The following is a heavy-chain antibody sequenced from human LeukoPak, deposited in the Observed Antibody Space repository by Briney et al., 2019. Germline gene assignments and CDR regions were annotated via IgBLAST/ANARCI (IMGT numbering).Heavy chain of an antibody. CDR1: GFTFSSSW. Sequence: PGGSLRLSCAASGFTFSSSWMHWVRQAPGKGLVWVSHVNSDGSSTNYADSVKGRFTISRDNAKNTLYLQMNSLRAEDTAVYYCVRDVPGEGIDYWGQGTLVTVSS. J-gene: IGHJ4*02. CDR3: VRDVPGEGIDY. D-gene: IGHD3-10*01. V-gene: IGHV3-74*01. CDR2: VNSDGSST.